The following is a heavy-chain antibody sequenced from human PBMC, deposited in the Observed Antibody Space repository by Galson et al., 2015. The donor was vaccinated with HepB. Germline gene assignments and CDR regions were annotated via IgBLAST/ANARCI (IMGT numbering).Heavy chain of an antibody. J-gene: IGHJ4*02. V-gene: IGHV3-30*04. CDR3: ARERGAGWYEGNDY. CDR1: GFTFSSYS. CDR2: ISHDGRNT. D-gene: IGHD6-19*01. Sequence: SLRLSCAASGFTFSSYSIHWVREAPGKGLEWVAIISHDGRNTYYAYSVKGRFTISRDSSRNTLYLQMNGLRSDDTAVYYCARERGAGWYEGNDYWGQGTLVVVSS.